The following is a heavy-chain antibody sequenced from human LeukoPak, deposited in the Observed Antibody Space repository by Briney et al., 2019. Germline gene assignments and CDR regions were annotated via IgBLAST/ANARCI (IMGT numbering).Heavy chain of an antibody. CDR1: GFTFSTYA. J-gene: IGHJ4*02. D-gene: IGHD3-22*01. V-gene: IGHV3-23*01. Sequence: GGSLRLSCAASGFTFSTYAMGWVRQAPGKGLEWVSTISDNGINTHYADSVNGRFTISRDNSKNTLFLQMNNLRAEDTAVYYCARAMNYYDSSGTYFAIPSTYWGQGSLVTVSS. CDR2: ISDNGINT. CDR3: ARAMNYYDSSGTYFAIPSTY.